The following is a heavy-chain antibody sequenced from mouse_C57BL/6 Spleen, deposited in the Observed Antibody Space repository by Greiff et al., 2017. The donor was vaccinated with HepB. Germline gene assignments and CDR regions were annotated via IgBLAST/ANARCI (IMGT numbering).Heavy chain of an antibody. CDR3: ARYDYDMDWYFDV. V-gene: IGHV3-1*01. CDR2: ISYSGST. Sequence: VQLQESGPGMVKPSQSLSLTCTVTGYSITSGYDWHWIRHFPGNKLEWMGYISYSGSTNYNPSLKSRISITHDTSKNHFFLKLNSVTTEDTATYYCARYDYDMDWYFDVWGTGTTVTVSS. J-gene: IGHJ1*03. D-gene: IGHD2-4*01. CDR1: GYSITSGYD.